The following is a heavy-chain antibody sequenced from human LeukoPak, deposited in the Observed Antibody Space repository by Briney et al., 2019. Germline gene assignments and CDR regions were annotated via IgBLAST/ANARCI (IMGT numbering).Heavy chain of an antibody. CDR2: IIPVFDRP. CDR1: GYTFTSHG. V-gene: IGHV1-69*06. Sequence: ASVKVSCKASGYTFTSHGISWVRQAPGQGLEWMGGIIPVFDRPTYAQKFEGRVTITADKSTNTTYMEISSLTSDDTAVYYCARDAQWELRAFDVWGQGTMVIVSS. J-gene: IGHJ3*01. CDR3: ARDAQWELRAFDV. D-gene: IGHD1-26*01.